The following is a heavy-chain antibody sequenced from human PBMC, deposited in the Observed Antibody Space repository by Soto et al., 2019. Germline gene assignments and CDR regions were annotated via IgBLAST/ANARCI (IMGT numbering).Heavy chain of an antibody. CDR3: ARDEGGPDV. J-gene: IGHJ6*02. Sequence: EVQLVESGGGFVQPGGSLRLSCRASGCTFSNSWMHWVRHAPGKGLVWVSRINNDGSNTAYADSVKGRFTISRDNAKNTVYMQMNSLRVEDTAVYFCARDEGGPDVWGQGTTVTVSS. CDR1: GCTFSNSW. CDR2: INNDGSNT. V-gene: IGHV3-74*01.